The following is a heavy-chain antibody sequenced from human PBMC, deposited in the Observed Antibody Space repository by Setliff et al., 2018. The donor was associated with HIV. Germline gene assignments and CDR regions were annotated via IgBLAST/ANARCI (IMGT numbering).Heavy chain of an antibody. CDR3: ARHSGLGGYYSPFDY. CDR2: IYYSGST. D-gene: IGHD3-22*01. CDR1: GGSISSSTYY. J-gene: IGHJ4*02. V-gene: IGHV4-39*01. Sequence: SETLSLTCSVSGGSISSSTYYWGWIRQPPGKGLEWIGTIYYSGSTYYNPSLKSRVTISVDTSKNQFSLKLSSVTAADTTVYYCARHSGLGGYYSPFDYWGPGTLVTVSS.